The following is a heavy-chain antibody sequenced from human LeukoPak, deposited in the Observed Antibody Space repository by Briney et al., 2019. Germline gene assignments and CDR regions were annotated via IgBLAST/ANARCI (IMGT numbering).Heavy chain of an antibody. CDR3: AREGNGLLSKDLDY. J-gene: IGHJ4*02. CDR2: INPRDGGT. Sequence: ASVKVSCKGSGYTFTDYSLHWVRQAPGQGLEWVGYINPRDGGTSSPPNFRGRVTMTTDASSSTVYMELSRLTSDDTAIYYCAREGNGLLSKDLDYWGQGTLVTVSS. D-gene: IGHD2-15*01. V-gene: IGHV1-2*02. CDR1: GYTFTDYS.